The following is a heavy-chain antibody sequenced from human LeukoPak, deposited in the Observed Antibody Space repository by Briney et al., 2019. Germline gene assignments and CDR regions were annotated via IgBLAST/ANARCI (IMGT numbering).Heavy chain of an antibody. CDR3: ARHRYYYRSGSYYGAPYYMDV. Sequence: SETLSLTCTVSGGSISSYYWSWIRQPAGKGLEWIGRIYTSGSTNYNPSLKSRVTMSVDTSKNQFSLKLSSVTAADTAVYYCARHRYYYRSGSYYGAPYYMDVWGKGTTVTISS. V-gene: IGHV4-4*07. CDR1: GGSISSYY. CDR2: IYTSGST. J-gene: IGHJ6*03. D-gene: IGHD3-10*01.